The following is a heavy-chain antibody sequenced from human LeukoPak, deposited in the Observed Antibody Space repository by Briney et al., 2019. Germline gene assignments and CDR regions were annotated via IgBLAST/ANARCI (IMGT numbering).Heavy chain of an antibody. V-gene: IGHV4-34*01. J-gene: IGHJ4*02. D-gene: IGHD4-17*01. CDR1: GGSFSGYY. Sequence: SETLSLTCAVYGGSFSGYYWSWIRQPPGKGLEWIGEINHSGSTNYNPSLKSRVTISVDTSKNQFSLKLSSVTAADTAVYYCATSGTTVVPNDYWGQGTLVTVSS. CDR2: INHSGST. CDR3: ATSGTTVVPNDY.